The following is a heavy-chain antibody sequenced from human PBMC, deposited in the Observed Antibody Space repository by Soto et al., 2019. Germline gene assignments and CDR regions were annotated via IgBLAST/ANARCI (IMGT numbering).Heavy chain of an antibody. V-gene: IGHV3-30*03. CDR2: ISYDGSNK. CDR3: GSGSRGQLDL. D-gene: IGHD1-26*01. CDR1: GFTFSSYG. Sequence: QVQLVESGGGVVQPGRSLRLSCAASGFTFSSYGMHWVRQAPGKGLEWVAVISYDGSNKYYADSVKGRFTISRDNSKNPPELANDSLKGEEKAVDLRGSGSRGQLDLWGPGTPVNVS. J-gene: IGHJ5*02.